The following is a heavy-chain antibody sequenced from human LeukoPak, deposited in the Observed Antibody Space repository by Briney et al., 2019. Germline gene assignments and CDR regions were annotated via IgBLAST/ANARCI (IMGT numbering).Heavy chain of an antibody. CDR1: GFTFSSYS. D-gene: IGHD4-23*01. V-gene: IGHV3-48*01. Sequence: GGSLRLSCAASGFTFSSYSMNWVRQAPGKGLEWVSYISSSSSTIYYADSVKGRFTISRDNAKNSLYLQMNSLRAEDTAVYYCARDSAAVVTDPFDYWGQGTLATVSS. CDR3: ARDSAAVVTDPFDY. CDR2: ISSSSSTI. J-gene: IGHJ4*02.